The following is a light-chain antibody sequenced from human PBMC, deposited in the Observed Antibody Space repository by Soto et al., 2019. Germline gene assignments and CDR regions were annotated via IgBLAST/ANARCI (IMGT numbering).Light chain of an antibody. Sequence: KVTITCRASQSISSWLAWYQQKPGKAPKLLIYDASSLESGVPSRFSGSGSGTEFTLTISSLQPDDFATYYCQQYNSYSITFGQGTRLEIK. CDR1: QSISSW. J-gene: IGKJ5*01. V-gene: IGKV1-5*01. CDR3: QQYNSYSIT. CDR2: DAS.